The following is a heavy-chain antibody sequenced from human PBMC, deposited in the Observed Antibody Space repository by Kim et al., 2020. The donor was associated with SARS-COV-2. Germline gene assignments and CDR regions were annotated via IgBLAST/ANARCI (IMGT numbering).Heavy chain of an antibody. V-gene: IGHV1-3*01. CDR3: ARDGGQLRVVRGVIRD. D-gene: IGHD3-10*01. Sequence: ASVKVSCKASGYTFTSYAMHWVRQAPGQRLEWMGWINAGNGNTKYSQKFQGRVTITRDTSASTAYMELSSLRSEDTAVYYCARDGGQLRVVRGVIRDWGQGTLVTVSS. CDR1: GYTFTSYA. J-gene: IGHJ4*02. CDR2: INAGNGNT.